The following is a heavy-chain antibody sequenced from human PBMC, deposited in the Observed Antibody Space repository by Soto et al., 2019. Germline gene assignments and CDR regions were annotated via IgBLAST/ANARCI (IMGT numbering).Heavy chain of an antibody. J-gene: IGHJ6*02. CDR2: ISSSSSTI. D-gene: IGHD6-13*01. V-gene: IGHV3-48*02. CDR1: GFTFSSYS. Sequence: SMRLSFSASGFTFSSYSMNWVRQAPGKGLEWVSYISSSSSTIYNADSVKGRFTISRDKAKNSLYLQMNSLRDEDTAVYYCARQQMDGWGQGTAVTV. CDR3: ARQQMDG.